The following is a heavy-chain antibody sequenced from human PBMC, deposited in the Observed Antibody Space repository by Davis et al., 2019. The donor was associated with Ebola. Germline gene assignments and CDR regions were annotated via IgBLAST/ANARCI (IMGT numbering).Heavy chain of an antibody. V-gene: IGHV3-74*01. CDR3: TATPNSASADFDY. J-gene: IGHJ4*02. D-gene: IGHD5-24*01. CDR2: TNSDGSIT. Sequence: PGGSLRLSCAASGFTFSSNWMHWVRHAPGKGLVWVSRTNSDGSITSYADSVKGRFTISRDNPKNSLSLQMNSLKTEDTAVYYCTATPNSASADFDYWGQGTLVTVSS. CDR1: GFTFSSNW.